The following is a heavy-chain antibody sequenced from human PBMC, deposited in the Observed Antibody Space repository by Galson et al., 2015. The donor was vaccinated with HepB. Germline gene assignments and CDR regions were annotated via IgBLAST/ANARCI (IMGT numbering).Heavy chain of an antibody. Sequence: SVKVSCKASGGTFSSYAISWVRQAPGQGLEWMGGIIPIFGTANYAQKFQGRVTITADESTSTAYMELSSLRSEDTAVYYCARVGLDSSGGLTAGYYYYGMDVWGQGTTVTVSS. J-gene: IGHJ6*02. CDR2: IIPIFGTA. V-gene: IGHV1-69*13. D-gene: IGHD6-19*01. CDR1: GGTFSSYA. CDR3: ARVGLDSSGGLTAGYYYYGMDV.